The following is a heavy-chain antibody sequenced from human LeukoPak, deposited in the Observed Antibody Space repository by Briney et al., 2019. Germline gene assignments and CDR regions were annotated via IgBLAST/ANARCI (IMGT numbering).Heavy chain of an antibody. D-gene: IGHD2-2*02. CDR1: SYSISSGYY. Sequence: SETLSLTCAVSSYSISSGYYWGRIRQPPGKGLEWIGSIYRSGSTYYNPSLKSRVTISVDTSKNQFSLKLSSVTAADTAVYYCARHSCSSTSCYTFDYWGQGTLVTVSS. CDR2: IYRSGST. V-gene: IGHV4-38-2*01. J-gene: IGHJ4*02. CDR3: ARHSCSSTSCYTFDY.